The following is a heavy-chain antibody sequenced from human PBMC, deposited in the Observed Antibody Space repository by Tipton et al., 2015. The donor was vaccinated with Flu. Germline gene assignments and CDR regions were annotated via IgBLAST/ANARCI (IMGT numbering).Heavy chain of an antibody. J-gene: IGHJ4*02. Sequence: SLRLSCAASGFTFDDYAMHWVRQAPGKGLEWVSGISWNSGSIGYADSVKGRFTISRDNAKNSLYLQMNSLRAEDTALYYCAKDQTVTGRGGRFDYWGQGTLVTVSS. V-gene: IGHV3-9*01. CDR1: GFTFDDYA. CDR2: ISWNSGSI. D-gene: IGHD4-17*01. CDR3: AKDQTVTGRGGRFDY.